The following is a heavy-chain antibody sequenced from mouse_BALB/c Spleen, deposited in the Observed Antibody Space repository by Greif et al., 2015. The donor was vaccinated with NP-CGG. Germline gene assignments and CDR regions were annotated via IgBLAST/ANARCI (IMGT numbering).Heavy chain of an antibody. CDR1: GFTFSSYT. CDR2: ISNGGGST. CDR3: ARGFTTVVAYYAMDY. J-gene: IGHJ4*01. D-gene: IGHD1-1*01. V-gene: IGHV5-12-2*01. Sequence: EVKLMESGGGLVQPGGSLKLSCAASGFTFSSYTMSWVHQTPEKRLEWVAYISNGGGSTYYPDTVKGRFTISRDNAKNTLYLQMSSLKSEDTAMYYCARGFTTVVAYYAMDYWGQGTSVTVSS.